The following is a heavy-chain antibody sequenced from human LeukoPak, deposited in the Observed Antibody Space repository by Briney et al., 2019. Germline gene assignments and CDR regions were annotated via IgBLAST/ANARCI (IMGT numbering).Heavy chain of an antibody. CDR3: ARSGSTYYYGMDV. D-gene: IGHD3-10*01. J-gene: IGHJ6*02. CDR1: GFXFSSYG. CDR2: IWYDGTDK. Sequence: GRSLRLTCAASGFXFSSYGIHWVRQGPGKGLEWVTFIWYDGTDKNYADSVKGRFTISRDNSKNTLYLQMNSLRAEDTAVYYCARSGSTYYYGMDVWGRGTTVTVSS. V-gene: IGHV3-33*01.